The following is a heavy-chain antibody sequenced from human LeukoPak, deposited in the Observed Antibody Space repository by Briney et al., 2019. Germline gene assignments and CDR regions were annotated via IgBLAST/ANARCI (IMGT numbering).Heavy chain of an antibody. J-gene: IGHJ4*02. CDR2: IKQDGSKK. V-gene: IGHV3-7*04. Sequence: GGSLRLSCVASGFLFSSYWMTWVRQAPGKGLEWVANIKQDGSKKSYVDSVKGRFTISRDNAKNSLYLQMNSLRAEDTAIYYCTRVGYIDEGIDYWGQGTLVTVSS. D-gene: IGHD5-24*01. CDR1: GFLFSSYW. CDR3: TRVGYIDEGIDY.